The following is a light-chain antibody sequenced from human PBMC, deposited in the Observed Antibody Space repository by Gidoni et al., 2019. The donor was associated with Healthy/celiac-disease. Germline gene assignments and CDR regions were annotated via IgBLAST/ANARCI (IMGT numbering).Light chain of an antibody. CDR1: KLGDKY. J-gene: IGLJ2*01. Sequence: SYELTQPPSVSVSPGQTASITCSGDKLGDKYACWYQQKPGQSPVLVIYQDSKRPSGIPERFSGSNSAHTATLTISGTQAMDEADYYCQAWDSSTVVFGGGTKLTVL. CDR2: QDS. V-gene: IGLV3-1*01. CDR3: QAWDSSTVV.